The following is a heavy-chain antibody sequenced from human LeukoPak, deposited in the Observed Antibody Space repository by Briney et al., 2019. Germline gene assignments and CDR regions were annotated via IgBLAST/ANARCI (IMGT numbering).Heavy chain of an antibody. CDR1: GYTFTSYA. Sequence: ASVKVSCKASGYTFTSYAMHWVRQAPGQRLEWMGWINAGNGNTKCSQKFQGRVTITRDTSASTAYMELSSLRSEDTAVYYCARRKAVAGTVLDYWGQGTLVTVSS. CDR3: ARRKAVAGTVLDY. V-gene: IGHV1-3*01. D-gene: IGHD6-19*01. CDR2: INAGNGNT. J-gene: IGHJ4*02.